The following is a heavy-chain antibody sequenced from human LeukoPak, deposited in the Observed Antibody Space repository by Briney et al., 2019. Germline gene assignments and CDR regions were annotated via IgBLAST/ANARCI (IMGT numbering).Heavy chain of an antibody. D-gene: IGHD3-22*01. J-gene: IGHJ4*02. V-gene: IGHV1-2*02. CDR3: ARGYYYDSSGYNDY. Sequence: VASVKVSCKASGYTFTGYYMHWVRQAPGQGLEWMGWINPNSGGTNYAQKFQGRVTMTRDTSISTAYMELSRLRSDDTAVYYCARGYYYDSSGYNDYWGQGTLVTVSS. CDR1: GYTFTGYY. CDR2: INPNSGGT.